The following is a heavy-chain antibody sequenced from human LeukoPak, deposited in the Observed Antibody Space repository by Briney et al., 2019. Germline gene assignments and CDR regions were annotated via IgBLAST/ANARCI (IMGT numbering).Heavy chain of an antibody. Sequence: GGSLRLSCAASGFTFSSYWMSWVRQAPGKGLEWVSYISRSSSTIHYADSVKGRFTISRDNAKSSLFLQMNSLRAEDTAVYYCARDGGATMVRGVATYDSWGQGTLVTVSS. CDR2: ISRSSSTI. V-gene: IGHV3-48*04. CDR3: ARDGGATMVRGVATYDS. J-gene: IGHJ4*02. D-gene: IGHD3-10*01. CDR1: GFTFSSYW.